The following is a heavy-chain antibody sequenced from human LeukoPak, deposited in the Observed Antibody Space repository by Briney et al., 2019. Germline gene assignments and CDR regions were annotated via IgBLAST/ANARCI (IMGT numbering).Heavy chain of an antibody. CDR3: AKDPSIAVAGTIDPGGY. Sequence: GGSLRLSCAASGFTFSSYTMNWVRLAPGKGLEWVSSISRSNIYKYYADSVKGRFTISRDNAKNSLYLQMNSLIAEDTAVYYCAKDPSIAVAGTIDPGGYWGQGTLVTVSS. D-gene: IGHD6-19*01. CDR1: GFTFSSYT. V-gene: IGHV3-21*01. CDR2: ISRSNIYK. J-gene: IGHJ4*02.